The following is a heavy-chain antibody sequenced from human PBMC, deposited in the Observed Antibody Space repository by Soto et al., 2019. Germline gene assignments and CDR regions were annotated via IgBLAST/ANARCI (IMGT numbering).Heavy chain of an antibody. J-gene: IGHJ5*02. V-gene: IGHV3-33*01. Sequence: GGSLRLSCAASGFTFSSYGMHWVRQAPGKGLEWVAVIWYDGSNKYYADSVKGRFTISRDNSKNTLYLQMNSLRAEDTAVYYCARDPYYDSSAAPFDPWGQGTLVTVSS. D-gene: IGHD3-22*01. CDR2: IWYDGSNK. CDR3: ARDPYYDSSAAPFDP. CDR1: GFTFSSYG.